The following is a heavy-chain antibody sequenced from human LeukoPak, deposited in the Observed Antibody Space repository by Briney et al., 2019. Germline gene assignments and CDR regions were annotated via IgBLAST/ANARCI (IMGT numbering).Heavy chain of an antibody. D-gene: IGHD6-13*01. V-gene: IGHV4-4*07. J-gene: IGHJ4*02. CDR2: IYGGGGT. Sequence: SETLSLTCSVSGGSISIYFWSWLRQPAGKGLEWIGRIYGGGGTNYSPSLKSRITMSVESSKSQFSLNLRYVTAADTAVYFCARASAGRWIDYWGQGILVTVSS. CDR1: GGSISIYF. CDR3: ARASAGRWIDY.